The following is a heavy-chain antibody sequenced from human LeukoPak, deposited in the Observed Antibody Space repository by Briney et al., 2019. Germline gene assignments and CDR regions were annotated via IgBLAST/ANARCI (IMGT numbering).Heavy chain of an antibody. J-gene: IGHJ5*02. D-gene: IGHD3-16*01. V-gene: IGHV4-59*01. CDR1: GGSISSYY. CDR2: IYYSGST. CDR3: ARDPSGEWDRFDP. Sequence: SETLSLTCTVSGGSISSYYWSWLRQPPGKGLEWIGYIYYSGSTNYNPSLTSRVTISLDTSKNQFSLKLISVTAADTAVYYCARDPSGEWDRFDPWGQGTLVTVSS.